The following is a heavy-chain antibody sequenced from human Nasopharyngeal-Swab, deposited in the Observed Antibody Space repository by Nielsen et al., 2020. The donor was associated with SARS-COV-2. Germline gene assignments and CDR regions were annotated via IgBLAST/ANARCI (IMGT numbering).Heavy chain of an antibody. D-gene: IGHD2-21*02. CDR3: TRDQGGGDPYDS. CDR2: INPTGGST. Sequence: ASVKVSCKASGYIFTNYYMHWVRQAPGQGLEWMGIINPTGGSTTYAQRFQGRITVTRDTSTSTVFMEVRSLTSEDTAVYYCTRDQGGGDPYDSWGQGTLVTVS. V-gene: IGHV1-46*01. J-gene: IGHJ4*02. CDR1: GYIFTNYY.